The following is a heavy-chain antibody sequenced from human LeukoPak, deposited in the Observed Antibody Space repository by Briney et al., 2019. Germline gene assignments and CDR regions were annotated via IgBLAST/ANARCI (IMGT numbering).Heavy chain of an antibody. V-gene: IGHV4-39*01. Sequence: PSETLSLTCTVSGGAISSSSYYWGWIRQPPGKGLEWIGSIYYSGSTYYNPSLKSRVTISVDTSKNQFSLKLSSVTAADTAVYYCARHTEFDYGDYVGPYWYFDLWGRGTLVTVSS. D-gene: IGHD4-17*01. CDR1: GGAISSSSYY. CDR2: IYYSGST. CDR3: ARHTEFDYGDYVGPYWYFDL. J-gene: IGHJ2*01.